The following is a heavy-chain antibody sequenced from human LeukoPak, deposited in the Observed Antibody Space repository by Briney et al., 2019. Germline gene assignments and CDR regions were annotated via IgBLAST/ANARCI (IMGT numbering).Heavy chain of an antibody. CDR3: ARDRGQAYCGGDCYSGAFDI. CDR1: GYTFTGYY. CDR2: INPNSGGT. J-gene: IGHJ3*02. Sequence: ASVKVSCKASGYTFTGYYIHWVRQAPGQGLEWMGWINPNSGGTNYAQKFQGRVTMTRDTSISTAYMELSRLRSDDTAVYYCARDRGQAYCGGDCYSGAFDIWGQGTMVTSLQ. D-gene: IGHD2-21*01. V-gene: IGHV1-2*02.